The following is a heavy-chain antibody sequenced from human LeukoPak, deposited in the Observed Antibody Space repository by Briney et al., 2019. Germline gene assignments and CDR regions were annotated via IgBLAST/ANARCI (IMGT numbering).Heavy chain of an antibody. CDR2: ISYDGSNK. D-gene: IGHD6-13*01. J-gene: IGHJ5*02. V-gene: IGHV3-30*04. CDR1: GFSFSGSS. CDR3: ARGDKQLVFNRNKGGFDP. Sequence: GGSLRLSCAASGFSFSGSSMNWVRQAPGKGLEWVTIISYDGSNKYYADSVKGRFTISRDNSKNTLYLQMNSLRTEDTAVYYCARGDKQLVFNRNKGGFDPWGQGTLVTVSS.